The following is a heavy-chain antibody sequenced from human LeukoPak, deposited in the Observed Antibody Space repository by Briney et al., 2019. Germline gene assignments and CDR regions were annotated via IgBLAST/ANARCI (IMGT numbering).Heavy chain of an antibody. V-gene: IGHV3-30*18. J-gene: IGHJ4*02. D-gene: IGHD1-26*01. Sequence: GRSLRPSRAASGFSFSKYGMHSVRQAPGKGLGGVSVISSDGSNKYYADSVKGRFTISRDNSKNTLYLQMNSLRAEDTAVYYCAKDKGREGDYWGQGNLVTVSS. CDR1: GFSFSKYG. CDR3: AKDKGREGDY. CDR2: ISSDGSNK.